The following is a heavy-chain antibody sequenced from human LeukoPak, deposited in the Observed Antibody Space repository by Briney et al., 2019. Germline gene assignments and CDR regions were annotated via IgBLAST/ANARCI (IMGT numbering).Heavy chain of an antibody. CDR3: ARDGIRGGQLVSSGDAFDI. V-gene: IGHV4-59*01. Sequence: SETLSLTCTVSGGSISSYYCSWIRQPPGKGLEWIGYIYYSGSTNYNPSLKSRVTISVDTSKNQFSLKLSSVTAADTAVYYCARDGIRGGQLVSSGDAFDIWGQGTMVTVSS. CDR2: IYYSGST. D-gene: IGHD3-10*01. CDR1: GGSISSYY. J-gene: IGHJ3*02.